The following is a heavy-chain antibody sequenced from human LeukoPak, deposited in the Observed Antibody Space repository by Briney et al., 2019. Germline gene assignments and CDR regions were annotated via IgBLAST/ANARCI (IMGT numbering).Heavy chain of an antibody. CDR1: GFTFSSYA. CDR3: AKSPWVGSSGYYDY. CDR2: ISGSGGST. Sequence: GGSLRLSCAASGFTFSSYAMSWVRQAPGKGLEWISAISGSGGSTYYADSVKGRFTISRDNSKNTLYLQMNSLRAEDTAVYYCAKSPWVGSSGYYDYWGQGTLVTVSS. D-gene: IGHD3-22*01. J-gene: IGHJ4*02. V-gene: IGHV3-23*01.